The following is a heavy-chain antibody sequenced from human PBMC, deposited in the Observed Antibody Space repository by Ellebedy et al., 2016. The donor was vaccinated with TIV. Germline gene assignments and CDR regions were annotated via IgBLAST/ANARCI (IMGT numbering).Heavy chain of an antibody. Sequence: SETLSLXXNLSGGYLRTYYWSWIRQSPGKGLEWIGYIYYSGSTGYNPSLKSRVTISEDTSKNQFSLKLTSVTAADTAVYYCARQTSRWGKIGYWGQGTLVTVSS. CDR3: ARQTSRWGKIGY. J-gene: IGHJ4*02. CDR2: IYYSGST. D-gene: IGHD2-2*01. CDR1: GGYLRTYY. V-gene: IGHV4-59*01.